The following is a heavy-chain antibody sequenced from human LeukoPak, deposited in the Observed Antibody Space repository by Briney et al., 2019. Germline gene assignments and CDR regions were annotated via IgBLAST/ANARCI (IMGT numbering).Heavy chain of an antibody. J-gene: IGHJ4*02. V-gene: IGHV3-48*01. CDR1: GFTFSSYS. Sequence: GGSLRLSCAASGFTFSSYSMNWVRQAPGKGLEWVSYISSSSSTIYYADSVKGRFTISRDNAKNSLYLQMNSLRAEDAAVYYCASTWGHYYDSSGYYALSFDYWGQGTLVTVSS. D-gene: IGHD3-22*01. CDR3: ASTWGHYYDSSGYYALSFDY. CDR2: ISSSSSTI.